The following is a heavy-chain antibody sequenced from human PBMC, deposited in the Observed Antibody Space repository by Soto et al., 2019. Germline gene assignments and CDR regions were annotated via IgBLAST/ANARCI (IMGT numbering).Heavy chain of an antibody. Sequence: QITLKESGPTLVKPTQTLTLTCTFSGFSLSTSGVGVGWIRQPPGKPLEWLALIYWDDDKRYIPSLKSRLTITKDTSENQVVLTMTNMDPVDTATYFCVHRLPASAFDFWGQGTLVTVSS. CDR2: IYWDDDK. V-gene: IGHV2-5*02. D-gene: IGHD2-2*01. J-gene: IGHJ4*02. CDR3: VHRLPASAFDF. CDR1: GFSLSTSGVG.